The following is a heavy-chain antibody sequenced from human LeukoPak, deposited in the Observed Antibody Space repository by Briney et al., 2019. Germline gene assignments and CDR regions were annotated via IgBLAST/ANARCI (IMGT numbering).Heavy chain of an antibody. D-gene: IGHD3-3*01. CDR3: ARGLEWLKYNWFDP. J-gene: IGHJ5*02. V-gene: IGHV4-34*01. CDR1: GGSFSGYY. Sequence: ETLXLTCAVYGGSFSGYYWSWIRQPPGKGLEWIGEINHSGSTNYNPSLKSRVTISVDTSKNQFSLKLSSVTAADTAVYYCARGLEWLKYNWFDPWGQGTLVTVSS. CDR2: INHSGST.